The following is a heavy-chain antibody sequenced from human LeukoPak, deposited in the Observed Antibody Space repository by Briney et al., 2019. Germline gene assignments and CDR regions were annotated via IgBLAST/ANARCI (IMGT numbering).Heavy chain of an antibody. CDR2: ISYDGSNK. V-gene: IGHV3-30*09. D-gene: IGHD6-19*01. J-gene: IGHJ4*02. CDR3: ARGIVEGKKWLAHFDY. Sequence: GGSLRLSCAASGFTFSSYAMHWVRQAPGKGLEWVAVISYDGSNKYYGDSVEGRFAISRDNSKNTLYLQMNSLRAEDTAVYYCARGIVEGKKWLAHFDYWGQGTLVTVSS. CDR1: GFTFSSYA.